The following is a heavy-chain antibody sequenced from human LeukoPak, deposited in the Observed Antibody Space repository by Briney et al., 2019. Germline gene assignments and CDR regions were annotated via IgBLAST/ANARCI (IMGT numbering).Heavy chain of an antibody. V-gene: IGHV1-2*02. CDR2: INPNSGGT. Sequence: ASVKVSCKASGYTFTVYYMHWVRQAPGQGLERTGWINPNSGGTNYAQKFQGRVTMTRDTSISTAYMELSRLRSDDTAVYYCARVGAAAGRYYMDVWGKGTTVTVSS. CDR3: ARVGAAAGRYYMDV. D-gene: IGHD6-13*01. J-gene: IGHJ6*03. CDR1: GYTFTVYY.